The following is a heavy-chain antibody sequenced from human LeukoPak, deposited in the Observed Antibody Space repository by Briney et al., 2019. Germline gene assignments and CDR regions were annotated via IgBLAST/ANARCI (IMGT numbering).Heavy chain of an antibody. V-gene: IGHV4-30-2*01. CDR3: ASGNGITGTKPRSFDY. CDR2: IYHSGST. J-gene: IGHJ4*02. Sequence: SQTLSLTCTVSGGSISSGGYYWSWIRQPPGKGLEWIGYIYHSGSTYYNPSLKSRVTISVDRSKNQFSLKLSSVTAADTAVYYCASGNGITGTKPRSFDYWGQGTLVTVSS. CDR1: GGSISSGGYY. D-gene: IGHD1-7*01.